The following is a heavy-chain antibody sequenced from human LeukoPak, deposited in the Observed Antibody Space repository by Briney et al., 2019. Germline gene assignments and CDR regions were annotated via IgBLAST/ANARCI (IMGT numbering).Heavy chain of an antibody. J-gene: IGHJ5*02. CDR3: AHRMGMGGFDP. Sequence: SGPTLVNPTQTLTLTCTFSGFSLTTSGVGVGWIRQPPGKALEWLALIYWDDDERYSPSLKNRLTITRDTSKNQVVLKMTNMDPVDTATYYCAHRMGMGGFDPWGQGTLVTVSS. CDR1: GFSLTTSGVG. V-gene: IGHV2-5*02. CDR2: IYWDDDE. D-gene: IGHD3-16*01.